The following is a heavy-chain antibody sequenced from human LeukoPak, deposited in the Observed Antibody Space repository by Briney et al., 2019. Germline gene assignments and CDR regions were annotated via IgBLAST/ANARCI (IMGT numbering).Heavy chain of an antibody. D-gene: IGHD3-10*01. Sequence: GGSLRLSCAASGFTFSSYAMHWVRQAPGKGLEWVAVISYDGSNKYYADSVKGRFTISRDNSKNTLYLQMNSLRAEDTAVYYCARDFGHDWGQGTLVTVFS. J-gene: IGHJ4*02. V-gene: IGHV3-30-3*01. CDR1: GFTFSSYA. CDR2: ISYDGSNK. CDR3: ARDFGHD.